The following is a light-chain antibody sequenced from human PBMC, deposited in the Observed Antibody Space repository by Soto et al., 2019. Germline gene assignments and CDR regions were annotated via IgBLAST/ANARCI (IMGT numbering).Light chain of an antibody. Sequence: DIQMTQSPSSLSPSVGDRVTITCRASQTINIYVNWYQHKPGKAPKLLIHAASTLQSGVPSRFSGSGSGTDFTLTISSLQPEDFATYYCQQSYSSHAFGPGTKVDI. CDR3: QQSYSSHA. J-gene: IGKJ3*01. CDR1: QTINIY. V-gene: IGKV1-39*01. CDR2: AAS.